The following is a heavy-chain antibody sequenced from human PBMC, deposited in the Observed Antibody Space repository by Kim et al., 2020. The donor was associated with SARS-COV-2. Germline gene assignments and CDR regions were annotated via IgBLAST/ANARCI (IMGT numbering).Heavy chain of an antibody. CDR3: ARVNGQYSSSWSRYYYYGMDV. D-gene: IGHD6-13*01. CDR1: GGSISSGGYY. Sequence: SETLSLTCTVSGGSISSGGYYWSWIRQHPGKGLEWIGYIYYSGSTYYNPSLKSRVTISVDTSKNQFSLKLSSVTAADTAVYYCARVNGQYSSSWSRYYYYGMDVWGQGTTVTVSS. CDR2: IYYSGST. V-gene: IGHV4-31*03. J-gene: IGHJ6*02.